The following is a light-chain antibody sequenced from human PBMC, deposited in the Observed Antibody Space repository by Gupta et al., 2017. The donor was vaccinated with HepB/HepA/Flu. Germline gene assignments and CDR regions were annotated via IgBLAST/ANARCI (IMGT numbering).Light chain of an antibody. CDR3: SSDASSNGYV. Sequence: SALTQPPSASGSPGQSVTISCTGTSSDIGAYNFVSWYHQPPGNAPNLMIYEVTKRPAGVPGRFSASKSGNTASLTVSGRKEEDEADYYCSSDASSNGYVFGTGTKVTVL. CDR1: SSDIGAYNF. J-gene: IGLJ1*01. V-gene: IGLV2-8*01. CDR2: EVT.